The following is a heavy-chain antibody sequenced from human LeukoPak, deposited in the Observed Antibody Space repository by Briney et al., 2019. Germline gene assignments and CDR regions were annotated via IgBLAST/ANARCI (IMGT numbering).Heavy chain of an antibody. J-gene: IGHJ3*02. V-gene: IGHV4-59*01. D-gene: IGHD2-15*01. CDR2: IYNTGST. Sequence: SETLSLTCTVSGGSISSYYWSWIRQPPGKGLEWIAYIYNTGSTDYNPSLKSRVSISADTSKNQFSLKLSSVTAADTAVYYCARARPYCSGGTCHRGAFEIWGQGTLVTVSS. CDR3: ARARPYCSGGTCHRGAFEI. CDR1: GGSISSYY.